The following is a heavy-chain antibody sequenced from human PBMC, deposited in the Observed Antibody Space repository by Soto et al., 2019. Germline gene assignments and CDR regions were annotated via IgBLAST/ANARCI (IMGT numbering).Heavy chain of an antibody. CDR1: GFTFSSYS. CDR3: ARATPIVVVPAATDY. D-gene: IGHD2-2*01. J-gene: IGHJ4*02. CDR2: ISSSSSYI. Sequence: LSLTCAASGFTFSSYSMNWVRQAPGKGLEWVSSISSSSSYIYYADSVKGRFTISRDNAKNSLYLQMNSLRAEDTAVYYCARATPIVVVPAATDYWGQGTLVTVSS. V-gene: IGHV3-21*01.